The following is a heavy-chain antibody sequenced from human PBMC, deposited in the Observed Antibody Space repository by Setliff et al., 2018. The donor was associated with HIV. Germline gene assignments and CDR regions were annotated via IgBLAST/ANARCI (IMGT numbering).Heavy chain of an antibody. CDR3: ARIVRWELVATSTFFYYYMDV. D-gene: IGHD1-26*01. V-gene: IGHV4-39*01. J-gene: IGHJ6*03. CDR1: GASISSSSHH. Sequence: NPSETLSLTCTVSGASISSSSHHWAWIRQPPGKGLEYIGNIYYTGSTHHNPSLESRVATSADTSKNQFSLKLSSVTAADTAVYYCARIVRWELVATSTFFYYYMDVWGKGTTVTVSS. CDR2: IYYTGST.